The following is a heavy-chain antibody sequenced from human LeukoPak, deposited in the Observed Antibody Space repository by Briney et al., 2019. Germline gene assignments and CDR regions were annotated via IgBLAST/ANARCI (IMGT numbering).Heavy chain of an antibody. CDR1: GFTFSSYA. D-gene: IGHD3-22*01. CDR3: AKAAREGVIVVVTHFDY. V-gene: IGHV3-23*01. CDR2: ISNSGGST. J-gene: IGHJ4*02. Sequence: PGGSLRLSCAASGFTFSSYAMSWVRQTPGKGLVWVSTISNSGGSTYYADSVKGRVTISRDNSKNTLYLQMNSLRAEDTAVYYCAKAAREGVIVVVTHFDYWGQGTLVTVSS.